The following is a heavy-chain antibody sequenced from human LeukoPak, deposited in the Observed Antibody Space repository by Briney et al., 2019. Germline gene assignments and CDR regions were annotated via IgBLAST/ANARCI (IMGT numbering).Heavy chain of an antibody. V-gene: IGHV3-15*01. D-gene: IGHD3-10*01. J-gene: IGHJ5*02. Sequence: GRSLRLSCAASGFTFINTWMTWVRQAPGKGLEWVARIKSKTDGGTTDYAAPVNGRFTISRDDSRNTLYLQMNSVKTEDTAMYYCTTYGLGSPWSWGQGTLVTVSS. CDR2: IKSKTDGGTT. CDR1: GFTFINTW. CDR3: TTYGLGSPWS.